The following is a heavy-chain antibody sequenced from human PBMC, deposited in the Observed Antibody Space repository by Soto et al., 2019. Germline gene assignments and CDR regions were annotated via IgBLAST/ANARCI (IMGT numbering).Heavy chain of an antibody. CDR3: AIGHWLGK. CDR1: GFTFSDYL. V-gene: IGHV3-7*01. Sequence: EVQLVDSGGALVQPGESLRLSCAASGFTFSDYLMTWVRQAPGKGLEWVATIKQDGNEKYYVDSVKGRFTISRDNAKNSLYLHVNALRAEDTAVYYCAIGHWLGKWGQGTLVTVSS. D-gene: IGHD6-19*01. CDR2: IKQDGNEK. J-gene: IGHJ4*02.